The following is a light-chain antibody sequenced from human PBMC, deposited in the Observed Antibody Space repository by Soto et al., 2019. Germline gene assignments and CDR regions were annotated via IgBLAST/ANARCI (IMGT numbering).Light chain of an antibody. V-gene: IGKV3-15*01. Sequence: EIVMTQSPATLSLSPGETATLSCRASQSVHSNLAWFQQHPGQAPRLLIYGASSRATGIPVRFSGSGSGTEFTLTISSLQSEDFAVYYCQQYNNWPPTFGQGTKVDI. CDR3: QQYNNWPPT. CDR2: GAS. J-gene: IGKJ1*01. CDR1: QSVHSN.